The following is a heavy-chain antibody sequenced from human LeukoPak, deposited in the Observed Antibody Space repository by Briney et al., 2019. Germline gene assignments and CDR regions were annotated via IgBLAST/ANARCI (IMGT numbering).Heavy chain of an antibody. D-gene: IGHD2-21*02. CDR3: ARDRGIRDAPYWYFDL. CDR1: AFSFSSSE. CDR2: ISSSGRTI. Sequence: GGSLRLSCAASAFSFSSSEMNWLRQPPGRGLEWVSYISSSGRTIYYADSVKGRFTISSDNAKNSLYLQMNSLRAEDTAVYHCARDRGIRDAPYWYFDLWGRGTLVTVSS. J-gene: IGHJ2*01. V-gene: IGHV3-48*03.